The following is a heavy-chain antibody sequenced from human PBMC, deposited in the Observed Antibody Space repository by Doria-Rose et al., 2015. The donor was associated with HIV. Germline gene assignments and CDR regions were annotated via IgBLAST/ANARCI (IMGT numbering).Heavy chain of an antibody. J-gene: IGHJ4*02. CDR1: GVSLSSPGMG. V-gene: IGHV2-26*01. CDR3: ARIKSSRWYHKYYFDF. Sequence: SGPVLVKPTETLTLTCTVSGVSLSSPGMGVSWIRQPPGKALEWLANIFPDDERSYKTSLKSRRTISRGTSKSQVVLTMTDMDPVDTATYYCARIKSSRWYHKYYFDFWGQGTLVIVAA. CDR2: IFPDDER. D-gene: IGHD6-13*01.